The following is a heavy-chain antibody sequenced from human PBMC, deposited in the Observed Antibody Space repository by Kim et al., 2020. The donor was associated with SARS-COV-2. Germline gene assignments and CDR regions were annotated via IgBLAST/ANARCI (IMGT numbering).Heavy chain of an antibody. Sequence: SETLSLTCTVSGGSISSYYWSWIRQPPGKGLEWIGYIYYSGSTNYNPSLKSRVTISVDTSKNQFSLKLSSVTAADTAVYYCARGVVVVPAAIFGGDYYYYGMDVWGQGTTVTVSS. J-gene: IGHJ6*02. V-gene: IGHV4-59*01. CDR2: IYYSGST. D-gene: IGHD2-2*01. CDR3: ARGVVVVPAAIFGGDYYYYGMDV. CDR1: GGSISSYY.